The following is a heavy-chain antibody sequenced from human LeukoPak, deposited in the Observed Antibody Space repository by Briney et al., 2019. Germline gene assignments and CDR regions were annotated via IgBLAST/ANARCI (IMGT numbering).Heavy chain of an antibody. D-gene: IGHD2-2*01. CDR2: ITGNGGGT. Sequence: PGGSLRLSCAASGFTFSTYAMTWVRQAPGKGLEWVSSITGNGGGTYYPDSVKGRFTISRDNSKNTLSLQMNSLSAEDTAVYYCAKALAVYCDSTSCQHYFDYWGQGTLVTVSS. V-gene: IGHV3-23*01. J-gene: IGHJ4*02. CDR3: AKALAVYCDSTSCQHYFDY. CDR1: GFTFSTYA.